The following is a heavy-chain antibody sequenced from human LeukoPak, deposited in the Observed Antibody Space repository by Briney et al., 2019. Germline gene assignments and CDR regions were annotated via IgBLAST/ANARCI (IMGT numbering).Heavy chain of an antibody. V-gene: IGHV1-2*02. CDR2: INPNSGGT. D-gene: IGHD3-9*01. J-gene: IGHJ4*02. CDR1: GYTFTGYY. CDR3: ARVGYDILTGYYNAPRGADY. Sequence: EASVKVSCKASGYTFTGYYMHWVRQAPGQGLEWMGWINPNSGGTNYAQKFQGRVTMTRDTSISTAYMELSRLRSDDTAVYYCARVGYDILTGYYNAPRGADYWGQGTLVTVSS.